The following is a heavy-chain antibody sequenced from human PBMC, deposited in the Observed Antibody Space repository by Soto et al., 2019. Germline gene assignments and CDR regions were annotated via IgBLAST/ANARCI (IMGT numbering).Heavy chain of an antibody. CDR1: GFTFSSYW. Sequence: GGSLRLSCAASGFTFSSYWMSWVRQAPGKGPEWVANIKQDGSEKYYVDPVKGRFTISRDNAKNSLYLQMNSLRAEDTAVYYCVRYMYSDDSVYYNGYYYGMDVWGQGTTVTVSS. D-gene: IGHD3-22*01. CDR3: VRYMYSDDSVYYNGYYYGMDV. CDR2: IKQDGSEK. V-gene: IGHV3-7*02. J-gene: IGHJ6*02.